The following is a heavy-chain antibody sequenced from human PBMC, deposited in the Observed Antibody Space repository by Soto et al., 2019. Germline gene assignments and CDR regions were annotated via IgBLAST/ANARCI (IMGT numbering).Heavy chain of an antibody. CDR3: ARGPPYGVYVVDY. CDR2: INHSGST. Sequence: QVQLQQWGAGLLKPSETLSLTCAVYGGSFSGYYWSWIRQPPGKGLEWIGEINHSGSTNYNPSLKSRVSIGVDTSKNQFTLKLSSVPAADTAVYYCARGPPYGVYVVDYWGQGTLVTVSS. D-gene: IGHD4-17*01. CDR1: GGSFSGYY. J-gene: IGHJ4*02. V-gene: IGHV4-34*01.